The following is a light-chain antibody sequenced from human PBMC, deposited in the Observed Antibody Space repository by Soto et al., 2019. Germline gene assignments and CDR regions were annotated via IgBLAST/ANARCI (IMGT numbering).Light chain of an antibody. CDR2: GAS. CDR3: QQYNNWPLWT. CDR1: QSVSSN. Sequence: SQSPATLSLSPGERATLSCRASQSVSSNLAWYQQKPGQAPRLLIYGASTRATGIPARFSGSGSGTEFTLTISSLQSEEFAVYYCQQYNNWPLWTFGQGTK. V-gene: IGKV3-15*01. J-gene: IGKJ1*01.